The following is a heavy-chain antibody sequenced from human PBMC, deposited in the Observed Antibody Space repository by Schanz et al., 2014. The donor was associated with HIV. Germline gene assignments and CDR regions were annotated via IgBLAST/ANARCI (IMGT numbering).Heavy chain of an antibody. CDR2: ISYDGSNK. D-gene: IGHD4-17*01. Sequence: QVQLVESGGGVVQPGRSLRLSCAASGFTFSSYAMHWVRQAAGKGLEWAPVISYDGSNKYYADSVKGRFTISRDNSKNTLYLQMNSLRAEDTAVYYCAKDPTYGDYGGDAFDIWGQGTMVTVSS. CDR1: GFTFSSYA. J-gene: IGHJ3*02. V-gene: IGHV3-30*04. CDR3: AKDPTYGDYGGDAFDI.